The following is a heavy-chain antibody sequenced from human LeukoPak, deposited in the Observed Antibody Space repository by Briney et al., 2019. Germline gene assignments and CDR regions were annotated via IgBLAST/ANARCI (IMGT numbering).Heavy chain of an antibody. J-gene: IGHJ5*02. V-gene: IGHV3-66*01. CDR2: IYSGGST. CDR3: ARVLWFGARYNWFDP. CDR1: GFTFSAAW. D-gene: IGHD3-10*01. Sequence: GGSLRLSCAASGFTFSAAWMNWVRQAPGKGLEWVSVIYSGGSTYYADSVKGRFTISRDNSKNTLYLQMNSLRAEDTAVYYCARVLWFGARYNWFDPWGQGTLVTVSS.